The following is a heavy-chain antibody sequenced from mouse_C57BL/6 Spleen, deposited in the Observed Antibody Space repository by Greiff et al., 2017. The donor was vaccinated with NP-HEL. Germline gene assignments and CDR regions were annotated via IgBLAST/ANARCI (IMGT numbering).Heavy chain of an antibody. D-gene: IGHD1-1*01. J-gene: IGHJ4*01. V-gene: IGHV3-6*01. CDR3: ARDISYYYGEDYAMDY. Sequence: EVKLMESGPGLVKPSQSLSLTCSVTGYSITSGYYWNWIRQFPGNKLEWMGYISYDGSNNYNPSLKNRISITRDTSKNQFFLKLNSVTTEDTATYYCARDISYYYGEDYAMDYWGQGTSVTVSS. CDR2: ISYDGSN. CDR1: GYSITSGYY.